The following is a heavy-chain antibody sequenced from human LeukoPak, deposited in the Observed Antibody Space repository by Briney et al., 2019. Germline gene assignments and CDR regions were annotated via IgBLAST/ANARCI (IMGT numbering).Heavy chain of an antibody. J-gene: IGHJ6*02. Sequence: GGSLRLSCAASGFTFSSYSMNWVRQAPGKGLEWVSSISSSSSYIYYADSVKGRFTISRDNAKNSLYLQMNSLRAEDTAVYYCAREPTVAGIREYGMDVWGQGTTVTVSS. CDR2: ISSSSSYI. V-gene: IGHV3-21*01. CDR3: AREPTVAGIREYGMDV. D-gene: IGHD6-19*01. CDR1: GFTFSSYS.